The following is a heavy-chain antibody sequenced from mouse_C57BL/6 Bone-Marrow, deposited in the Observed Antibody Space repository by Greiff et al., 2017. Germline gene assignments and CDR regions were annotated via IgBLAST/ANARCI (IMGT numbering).Heavy chain of an antibody. CDR3: TTFPLITTVVATDYFDY. V-gene: IGHV14-4*01. J-gene: IGHJ2*01. CDR1: GFNIKDDY. CDR2: IDPENGDT. Sequence: VQLKESGAELVRPGASVKLSCTASGFNIKDDYMHWVKQRPEQGLEWIGWIDPENGDTEYASKFQGKATITADTSSNTAYLQLSSLTSADTAVYYCTTFPLITTVVATDYFDYWGQGTTLTVSS. D-gene: IGHD1-1*01.